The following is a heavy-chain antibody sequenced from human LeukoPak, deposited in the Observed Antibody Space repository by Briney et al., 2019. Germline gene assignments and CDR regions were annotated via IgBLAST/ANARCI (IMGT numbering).Heavy chain of an antibody. D-gene: IGHD2-2*01. CDR1: GYTFTDNY. V-gene: IGHV1-2*02. CDR2: INPNSGGT. CDR3: ARGRYCSETSCSDFDS. Sequence: GASVKVSCKASGYTFTDNYMHWVRQAPGPGLEWMGWINPNSGGTDYPQKFQGRGTMIRDTSISTAYMELSRLTSDDTAVYYCARGRYCSETSCSDFDSWGQGTLVTVSS. J-gene: IGHJ4*02.